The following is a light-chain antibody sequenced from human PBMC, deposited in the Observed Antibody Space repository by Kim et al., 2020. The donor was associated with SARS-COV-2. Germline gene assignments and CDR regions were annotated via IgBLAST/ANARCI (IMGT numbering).Light chain of an antibody. J-gene: IGLJ3*02. Sequence: QSALTQPPSASGSPGQSVTISCTGSSNDIGGYNYVSWYQQYPGKAPKLMIYEVSKRPSGVPDRFSGSKSGNTASLTVSGLQADDEAEYYCISRATVINLVFGGGTKLTVL. CDR3: ISRATVINLV. CDR1: SNDIGGYNY. CDR2: EVS. V-gene: IGLV2-8*01.